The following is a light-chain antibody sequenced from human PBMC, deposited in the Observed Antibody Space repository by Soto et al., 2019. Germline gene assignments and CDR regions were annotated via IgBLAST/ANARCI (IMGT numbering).Light chain of an antibody. V-gene: IGLV2-14*01. Sequence: QSVLTQPASVSGSPGQSITISCTGTSSDVGGYNYVSWYQQHPGNAPKLMIYEVSNRPSGVSNRFSGSKSGNTASLTISGLQSEDEADYYCSSYTSSRNHFVFGTGTKLTVL. CDR1: SSDVGGYNY. CDR3: SSYTSSRNHFV. J-gene: IGLJ1*01. CDR2: EVS.